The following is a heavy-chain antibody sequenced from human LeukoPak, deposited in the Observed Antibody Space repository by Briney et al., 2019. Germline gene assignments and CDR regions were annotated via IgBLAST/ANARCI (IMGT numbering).Heavy chain of an antibody. Sequence: TGGSLRLSCAASGFTFSSYAMSWVRQAPGKGLEWVSTISNSDYSTYYADSVKGRFTISRANSENTLYLQMNNLRAEDTAVYYCARDLSGVTGYAYGRGIDYWGQGTLVTVSS. D-gene: IGHD1-26*01. J-gene: IGHJ4*02. CDR2: ISNSDYST. CDR3: ARDLSGVTGYAYGRGIDY. CDR1: GFTFSSYA. V-gene: IGHV3-23*01.